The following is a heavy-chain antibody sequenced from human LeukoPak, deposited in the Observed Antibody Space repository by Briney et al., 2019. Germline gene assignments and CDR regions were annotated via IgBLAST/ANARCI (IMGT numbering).Heavy chain of an antibody. V-gene: IGHV4-61*01. Sequence: SETLSLTCTVSGGSVSSGSYYWSWIRQPPGKGLEWIGYIYYSGSTDYNPSLKSRVTISVDTSKNQFSLKLSSVTAADTAVYYCARGIAAAFDYWGQGTLVTVSS. CDR1: GGSVSSGSYY. CDR2: IYYSGST. J-gene: IGHJ4*02. D-gene: IGHD6-13*01. CDR3: ARGIAAAFDY.